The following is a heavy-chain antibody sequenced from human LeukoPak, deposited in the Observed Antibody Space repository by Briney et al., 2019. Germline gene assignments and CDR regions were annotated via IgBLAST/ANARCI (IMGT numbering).Heavy chain of an antibody. CDR1: GFTFRRYG. CDR2: IWYDGSKQ. Sequence: PGRSLRISCAASGFTFRRYGMHWVRQAPGKGLEWVALIWYDGSKQSYTDSVRGRFTISRDDSKNTLYLQVNSLRDEDTAVYYCARDPATVVTHFDSWGQGTLVTVSS. J-gene: IGHJ4*02. V-gene: IGHV3-33*01. D-gene: IGHD4-23*01. CDR3: ARDPATVVTHFDS.